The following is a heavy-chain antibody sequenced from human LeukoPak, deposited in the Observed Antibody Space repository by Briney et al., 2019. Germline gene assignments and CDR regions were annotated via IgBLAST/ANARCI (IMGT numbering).Heavy chain of an antibody. V-gene: IGHV3-21*01. CDR3: ARDKPLDSSGYPYGLNDY. Sequence: PGGSLRLSCAASGFTFSSYSMNWVRQAPGKGLEWVSSISSSSRYIYYADSVKGRFTISRDNAKNSLYLQMNSLRAEDTAVYYCARDKPLDSSGYPYGLNDYWGQGTLVTVSS. CDR1: GFTFSSYS. J-gene: IGHJ4*02. CDR2: ISSSSRYI. D-gene: IGHD3-22*01.